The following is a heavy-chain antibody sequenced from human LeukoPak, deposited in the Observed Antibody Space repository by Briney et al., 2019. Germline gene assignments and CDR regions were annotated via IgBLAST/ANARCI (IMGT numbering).Heavy chain of an antibody. J-gene: IGHJ5*02. V-gene: IGHV3-33*01. CDR1: GFTFSSYG. CDR3: AREIGGTYNWFDP. CDR2: IWYDGSNE. D-gene: IGHD1-1*01. Sequence: SGGSLRLSCAASGFTFSSYGMHWVREAPGKGLEWVAVIWYDGSNEYYAESVKGGFTISRDNSKNTLYLQMNSLRAEDTAVYYCAREIGGTYNWFDPWGQGTLVTVSS.